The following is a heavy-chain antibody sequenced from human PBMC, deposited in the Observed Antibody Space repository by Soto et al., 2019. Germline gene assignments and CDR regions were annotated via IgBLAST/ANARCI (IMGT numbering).Heavy chain of an antibody. CDR2: VSSGGGNT. D-gene: IGHD3-22*01. J-gene: IGHJ4*02. Sequence: PGGSLRLSCAASGFTFSSYVMTWVRQAPGKGLEWVSSVSSGGGNTYYADSVKGRFTISRDNSKNTVYLHMNSLKAEDTAVYHCAKDGSYYDSPTESDYWGPGTLVTVSS. V-gene: IGHV3-23*01. CDR3: AKDGSYYDSPTESDY. CDR1: GFTFSSYV.